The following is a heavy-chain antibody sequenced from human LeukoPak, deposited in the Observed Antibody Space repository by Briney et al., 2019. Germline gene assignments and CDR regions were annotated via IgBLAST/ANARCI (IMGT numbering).Heavy chain of an antibody. Sequence: GGSLRLSCAASGFTFSSYALSWVRQAPGKGLEWISAISGSGDTTYYADSVKGRFTISRDNSKNTLYLQMNSLRAEDTAVYYCAKSITPGDYYYYYMDVWGKGTTVTVSS. CDR3: AKSITPGDYYYYYMDV. CDR1: GFTFSSYA. D-gene: IGHD3-3*02. CDR2: ISGSGDTT. V-gene: IGHV3-23*01. J-gene: IGHJ6*03.